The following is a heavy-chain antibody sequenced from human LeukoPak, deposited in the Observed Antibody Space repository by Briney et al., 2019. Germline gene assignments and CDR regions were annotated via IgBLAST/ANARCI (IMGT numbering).Heavy chain of an antibody. V-gene: IGHV4-59*01. D-gene: IGHD1-26*01. CDR3: ARVGDSGSYYDVFDI. CDR2: IYYSGST. J-gene: IGHJ3*02. CDR1: GGSISSYY. Sequence: SETLSLTCTVSGGSISSYYWSWIRQPPWKGLEWIGYIYYSGSTNYNPSLKSRVTISVDTSKNQFSLKLSSVTAADTAVYYCARVGDSGSYYDVFDIWGQGTMATVSS.